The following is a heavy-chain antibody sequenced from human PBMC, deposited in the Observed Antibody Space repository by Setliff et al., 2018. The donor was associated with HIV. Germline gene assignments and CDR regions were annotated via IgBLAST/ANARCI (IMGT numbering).Heavy chain of an antibody. Sequence: GGSLRLSCEASGFPLYTYDMNWVRQAPGKALEWISFISHGGATKYYADSVKGRFTISRDNAKNSLYLVMNDLRADDTAIYYCAKLPHSSAWYSPFYYFEYWGQGTLVTVSS. CDR2: ISHGGATK. J-gene: IGHJ4*02. D-gene: IGHD6-19*01. CDR3: AKLPHSSAWYSPFYYFEY. V-gene: IGHV3-48*01. CDR1: GFPLYTYD.